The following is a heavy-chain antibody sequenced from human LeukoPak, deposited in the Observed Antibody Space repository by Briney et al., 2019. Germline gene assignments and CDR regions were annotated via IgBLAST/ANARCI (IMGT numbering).Heavy chain of an antibody. J-gene: IGHJ4*02. CDR3: ARREIKATIDY. CDR1: GGSIRSSSYY. CDR2: IYYSGST. D-gene: IGHD5-12*01. Sequence: SETLSLTCTVSGGSIRSSSYYWAWIRQPPGKGLEWIGSIYYSGSTYYNSSLKSRVTISVDTSKNQFSLNLSSVTAADTAVYYCARREIKATIDYWGQGTLVTVSS. V-gene: IGHV4-39*01.